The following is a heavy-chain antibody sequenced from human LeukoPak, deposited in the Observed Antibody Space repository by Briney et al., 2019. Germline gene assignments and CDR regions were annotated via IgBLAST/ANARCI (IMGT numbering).Heavy chain of an antibody. Sequence: SETLSLTCTVSGGSISSYYWSWIRQPPGKGLEWIGEINHSGSTNYNPSLKSRVTISVDTSKNQFSLKLSSVTAADTAVYYCASGIAENWFDPWGQGTLVTVSS. CDR2: INHSGST. D-gene: IGHD6-13*01. CDR1: GGSISSYY. V-gene: IGHV4-34*01. J-gene: IGHJ5*02. CDR3: ASGIAENWFDP.